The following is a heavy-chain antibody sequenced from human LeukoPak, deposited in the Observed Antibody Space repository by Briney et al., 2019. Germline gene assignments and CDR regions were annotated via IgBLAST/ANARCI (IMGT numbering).Heavy chain of an antibody. V-gene: IGHV3-23*01. CDR3: AKSDNSDYYLGGAFDI. J-gene: IGHJ3*02. CDR1: GFTSSNYA. D-gene: IGHD3-22*01. Sequence: GGSLRLSCAASGFTSSNYAMSCVRQAPGKGLEWVSGISGSGGSTYYADSVKGRFTISRDNSKNTVYLQMNSLRAEDTAVYYCAKSDNSDYYLGGAFDIWGQGTMVTVSS. CDR2: ISGSGGST.